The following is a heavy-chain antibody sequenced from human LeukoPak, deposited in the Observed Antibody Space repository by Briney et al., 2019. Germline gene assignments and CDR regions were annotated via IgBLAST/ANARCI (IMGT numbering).Heavy chain of an antibody. J-gene: IGHJ4*02. D-gene: IGHD3-22*01. V-gene: IGHV3-33*01. CDR2: IWYDGSNK. CDR1: GFTFSSYG. CDR3: ARLVPINYYDSSGYPDY. Sequence: PGGSLRLSCAASGFTFSSYGMHWVRQAPGKGLEWVAVIWYDGSNKYYADSVKGRFTISRDNSKNTLYLQMNSLRAEDTAVYYCARLVPINYYDSSGYPDYWGQGTLVTVSS.